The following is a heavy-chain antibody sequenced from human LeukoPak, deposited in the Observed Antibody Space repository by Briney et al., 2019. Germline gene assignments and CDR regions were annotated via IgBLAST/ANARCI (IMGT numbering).Heavy chain of an antibody. Sequence: GGSLRLSCAASGFTLSSYAMSWVRQAPGKGLEWVSSISASGGGTYYADSVKGRFTISRDTSKNTLYLQMNSLRAEDTAVYYCAPLAATTDYWGQGTLVTVSS. CDR1: GFTLSSYA. J-gene: IGHJ4*02. D-gene: IGHD5-12*01. CDR3: APLAATTDY. CDR2: ISASGGGT. V-gene: IGHV3-23*01.